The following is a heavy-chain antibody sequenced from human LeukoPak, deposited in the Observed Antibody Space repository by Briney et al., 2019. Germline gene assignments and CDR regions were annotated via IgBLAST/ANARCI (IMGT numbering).Heavy chain of an antibody. CDR1: GFTFSSYS. V-gene: IGHV3-48*02. CDR2: ISSSSTI. J-gene: IGHJ4*02. CDR3: AREDLITGIDY. D-gene: IGHD3-10*01. Sequence: GGSLRHSCAASGFTFSSYSMNWVRQAPGKGLEWVSYISSSSTIYYADSVKGRFTISRDNAKNSLYLQMNSLRDEDTAVYYCAREDLITGIDYWGQGTLVTVSS.